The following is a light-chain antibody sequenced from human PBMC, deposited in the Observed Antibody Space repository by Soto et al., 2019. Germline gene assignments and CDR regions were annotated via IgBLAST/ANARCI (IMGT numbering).Light chain of an antibody. V-gene: IGLV1-40*01. CDR3: QSYDSSLSGWV. CDR1: SSNFGTGYA. CDR2: ANS. Sequence: QSALTQPPSVSGAPGQRVTISCTGSSSNFGTGYAVHWYQQLPGTAPKLLIYANSNRPSGVPDRFSGSKSGTSASLAITGLQAEDEADYYCQSYDSSLSGWVFGGGTQLTVL. J-gene: IGLJ3*02.